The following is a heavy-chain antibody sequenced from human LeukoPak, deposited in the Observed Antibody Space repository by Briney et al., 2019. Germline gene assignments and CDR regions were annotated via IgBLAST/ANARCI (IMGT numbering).Heavy chain of an antibody. V-gene: IGHV3-74*01. D-gene: IGHD3-10*01. Sequence: GGSLRLSCAASGFTFSRYSMHWVRQAPGKGLVWVSHVNSDGSGTDYADSVKGRFTISRDNAKNTLYLQMNSLRAEDTAVYYCARESSGVLGFDYWGQGTLVTVSS. CDR1: GFTFSRYS. CDR2: VNSDGSGT. CDR3: ARESSGVLGFDY. J-gene: IGHJ4*02.